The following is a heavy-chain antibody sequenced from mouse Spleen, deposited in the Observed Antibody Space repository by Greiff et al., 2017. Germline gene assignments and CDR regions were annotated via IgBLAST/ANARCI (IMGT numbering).Heavy chain of an antibody. CDR2: INPNNGGT. V-gene: IGHV1-26*01. Sequence: EVQLQQSGPELVKPGASVKISCKASGYTFTDYYMNWVKQSHGKSLEWIGDINPNNGGTSYNQKFKGKATLTVDKSSSTAYMELRSLTSEDSAVYYCARRGRLRFDYWGQGTTLTVSS. CDR1: GYTFTDYY. D-gene: IGHD1-2*01. J-gene: IGHJ2*01. CDR3: ARRGRLRFDY.